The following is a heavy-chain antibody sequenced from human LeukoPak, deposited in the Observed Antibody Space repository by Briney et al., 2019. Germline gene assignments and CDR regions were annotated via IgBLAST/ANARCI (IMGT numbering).Heavy chain of an antibody. J-gene: IGHJ4*02. D-gene: IGHD6-13*01. Sequence: PGVSLRLSCVASGLSVRGSYMSWVRQAPGKGLEWVSVMYSGDRTYYADSVKGRFTISRDTSKNTQYLQMNNLRADDTAMYYCTGDLTGTTWSENDYWGQGTLVTISS. CDR3: TGDLTGTTWSENDY. CDR1: GLSVRGSY. V-gene: IGHV3-53*01. CDR2: MYSGDRT.